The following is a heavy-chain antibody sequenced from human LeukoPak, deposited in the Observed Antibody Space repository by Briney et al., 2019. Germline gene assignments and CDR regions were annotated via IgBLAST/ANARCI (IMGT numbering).Heavy chain of an antibody. J-gene: IGHJ5*02. CDR3: ARDFPYYYGSGSYYNSNWFDP. Sequence: ASVTVSFRSSGYTFTIYGISWVRQAPGQGLEWMGWISAYNGNTNYAQKLQGRVTMTTDTSTSTAYMELRSLRSDDTAVYYCARDFPYYYGSGSYYNSNWFDPWGQGTLVTVSS. CDR1: GYTFTIYG. CDR2: ISAYNGNT. V-gene: IGHV1-18*01. D-gene: IGHD3-10*01.